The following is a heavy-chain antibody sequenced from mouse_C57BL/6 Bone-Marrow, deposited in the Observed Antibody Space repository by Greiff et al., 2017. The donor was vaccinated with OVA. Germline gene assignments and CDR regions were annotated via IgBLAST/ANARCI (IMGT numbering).Heavy chain of an antibody. CDR1: GYSFTGYF. CDR2: INPYNGDT. Sequence: EVQGVESGPELVKPGDSVKISCKASGYSFTGYFMNWVMQSHGKSLEWIGRINPYNGDTFYNQKFKGKATLTVDKSSSTAHMELRSLTSEDSAVYYCARWAYYSNFAYWGQGTLVTVSA. CDR3: ARWAYYSNFAY. D-gene: IGHD2-5*01. V-gene: IGHV1-20*01. J-gene: IGHJ3*01.